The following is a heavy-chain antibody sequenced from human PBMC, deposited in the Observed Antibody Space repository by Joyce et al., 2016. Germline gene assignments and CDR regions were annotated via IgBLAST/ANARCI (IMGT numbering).Heavy chain of an antibody. J-gene: IGHJ4*02. Sequence: QVQLQESGPGLVQPSQTLSLTCGVSGCSISDGGYYWSWIRQRPGQGLEWIGYINYSGNTYYNPSSKSRLTISIDMSKNQFSLRLTSVTAADTAVYYWARVPLSSAFDYWGQGILVTVSS. CDR2: INYSGNT. V-gene: IGHV4-31*11. CDR3: ARVPLSSAFDY. CDR1: GCSISDGGYY. D-gene: IGHD1-26*01.